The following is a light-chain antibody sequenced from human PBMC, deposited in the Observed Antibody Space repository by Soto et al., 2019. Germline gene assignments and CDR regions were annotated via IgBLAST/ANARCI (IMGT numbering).Light chain of an antibody. V-gene: IGLV2-14*01. Sequence: QLVLTQPASVSGSPGQSITISCTGTSSDVGGYNYVSWYQHHPGKAPRLMIYEVSNRPSGVSNRFSGSKSGNTASLTISGLQAEDEADYYCSSYRTTSTLYLFGSGTKLTVL. CDR3: SSYRTTSTLYL. J-gene: IGLJ1*01. CDR2: EVS. CDR1: SSDVGGYNY.